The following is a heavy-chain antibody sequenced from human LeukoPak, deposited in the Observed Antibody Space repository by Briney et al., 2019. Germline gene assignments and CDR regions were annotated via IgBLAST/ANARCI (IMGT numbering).Heavy chain of an antibody. D-gene: IGHD5-24*01. CDR3: ARAGMATPTGVDY. CDR1: GGTFSSYA. Sequence: ASVKVSCKASGGTFSSYAISWVRHAPGQGLEWMGGIIPIFGTANYAQKFQGRVTITADESTSTAYMELSSLRSEDTAVYYCARAGMATPTGVDYWGQGTLVTVSS. J-gene: IGHJ4*02. CDR2: IIPIFGTA. V-gene: IGHV1-69*13.